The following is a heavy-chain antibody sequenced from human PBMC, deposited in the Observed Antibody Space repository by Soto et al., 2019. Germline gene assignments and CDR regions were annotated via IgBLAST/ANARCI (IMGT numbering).Heavy chain of an antibody. D-gene: IGHD6-13*01. Sequence: SQSLSLACAISGDIVSSNSAAWNWLRQSPSRGLEWLGRTYYRSKWYNDYAVSVKSRITINPDTSKNQFSLQLNSVTPEDTAWYDCARDEQPPEYYFYFSPDVWGHVTTVTVAS. CDR2: TYYRSKWYN. CDR3: ARDEQPPEYYFYFSPDV. CDR1: GDIVSSNSAA. V-gene: IGHV6-1*01. J-gene: IGHJ6*01.